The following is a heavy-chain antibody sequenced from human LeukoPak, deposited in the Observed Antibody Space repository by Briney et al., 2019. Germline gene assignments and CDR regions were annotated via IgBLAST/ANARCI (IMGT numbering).Heavy chain of an antibody. J-gene: IGHJ3*02. V-gene: IGHV4-59*01. Sequence: PSETLSLTCTVSGGSISSYYWSWIRQPPGKGLEWIGYIYYSGSTNYNPSLKSRVTISVDTSKNQFSLKLSSVTAADTAVYYCAREEGCSGGSCYDAFDIWGQGTMVTVSS. CDR3: AREEGCSGGSCYDAFDI. CDR1: GGSISSYY. D-gene: IGHD2-15*01. CDR2: IYYSGST.